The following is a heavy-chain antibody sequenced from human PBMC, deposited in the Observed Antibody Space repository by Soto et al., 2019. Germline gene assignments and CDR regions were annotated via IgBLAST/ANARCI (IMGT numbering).Heavy chain of an antibody. V-gene: IGHV1-69*13. Sequence: SVTVSCKASVGTFSSYALSLVRQAHGQGLEWMGGIIPIFGTANYAQKFQGRVTITADESTSTAYMELSSLRSEDTAVYYCARSRDCSGGSCYSFYNNWFDPWGQGTLVTVSS. J-gene: IGHJ5*02. D-gene: IGHD2-15*01. CDR3: ARSRDCSGGSCYSFYNNWFDP. CDR1: VGTFSSYA. CDR2: IIPIFGTA.